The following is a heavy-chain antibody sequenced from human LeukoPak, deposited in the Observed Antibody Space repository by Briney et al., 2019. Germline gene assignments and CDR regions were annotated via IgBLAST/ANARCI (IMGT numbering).Heavy chain of an antibody. D-gene: IGHD3-10*01. CDR2: ICQSGST. J-gene: IGHJ5*02. V-gene: IGHV4-38-2*02. CDR1: GYSISSIHC. CDR3: ARVCCYFDSGSNPNWFDP. Sequence: SETLSLTCTVSGYSISSIHCWGWMRQPPGEGLEWIGNICQSGSTYYNPSLKSRVILSLDTPKNQFSLRLTSVTAADTAVYYCARVCCYFDSGSNPNWFDPWGQGTLVTVAS.